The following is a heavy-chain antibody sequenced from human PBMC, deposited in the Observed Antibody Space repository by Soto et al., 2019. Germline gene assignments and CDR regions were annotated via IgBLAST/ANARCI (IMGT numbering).Heavy chain of an antibody. CDR1: GFTFSTYW. J-gene: IGHJ3*02. V-gene: IGHV3-74*01. CDR2: VDSGSI. D-gene: IGHD1-1*01. CDR3: AKIGVGWNDVAAFDI. Sequence: PGGSLRLSCVASGFTFSTYWMHWVRQAPGKGLVWVSRVDSGSIGYADSVKGRFTISRDNAKNSLYLQMNSLRAEDTALYYCAKIGVGWNDVAAFDIWGQGTMVTVSS.